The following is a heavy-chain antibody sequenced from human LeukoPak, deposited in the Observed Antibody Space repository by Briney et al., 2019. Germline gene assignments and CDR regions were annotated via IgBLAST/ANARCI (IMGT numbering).Heavy chain of an antibody. CDR3: ARAPYDYVWGSYRIRFDY. V-gene: IGHV4-31*03. CDR2: IYYSGST. D-gene: IGHD3-16*02. Sequence: SETLSLTCTVSGGSISSGGYYWSWIRQHPGKGLEWIGYIYYSGSTYYNPSLKSRVTISVDTSKNQFSLKLSSVTAADTAVYYCARAPYDYVWGSYRIRFDYWGQGTLVTVSS. CDR1: GGSISSGGYY. J-gene: IGHJ4*02.